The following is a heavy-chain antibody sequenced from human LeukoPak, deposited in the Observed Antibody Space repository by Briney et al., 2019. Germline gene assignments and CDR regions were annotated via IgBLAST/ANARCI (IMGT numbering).Heavy chain of an antibody. V-gene: IGHV3-15*01. Sequence: PGGSLRLSCAASGFTFSNAWMSWVRQAPGKGLEWVGRIKSKTDGGTTDYAAPVKGRFTISRGDSKNTLYLQMNSLKTEDTAVYYCTTDYCSSTSCAWYYYDSSGYWGQGTLVTVSS. CDR2: IKSKTDGGTT. J-gene: IGHJ4*02. D-gene: IGHD3-22*01. CDR3: TTDYCSSTSCAWYYYDSSGY. CDR1: GFTFSNAW.